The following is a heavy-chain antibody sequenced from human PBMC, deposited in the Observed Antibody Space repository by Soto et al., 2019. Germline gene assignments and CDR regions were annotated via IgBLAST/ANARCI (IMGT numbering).Heavy chain of an antibody. Sequence: SETLSLTCAVYGGSFSGYYWSWIRQPPGKGLEWIGEINHSGSTNYNPSLKSRVTISVDTSKNQFSLKLSSVTAADTAVYYCARGAMITFGGVIVRRGVNWFYPRAQGTLDTGSS. V-gene: IGHV4-34*01. J-gene: IGHJ5*02. CDR1: GGSFSGYY. CDR2: INHSGST. CDR3: ARGAMITFGGVIVRRGVNWFYP. D-gene: IGHD3-16*02.